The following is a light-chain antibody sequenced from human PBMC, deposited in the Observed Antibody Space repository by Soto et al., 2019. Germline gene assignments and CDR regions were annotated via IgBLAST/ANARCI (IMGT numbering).Light chain of an antibody. CDR3: CSYAGSSTDV. V-gene: IGLV2-23*02. CDR2: EVA. J-gene: IGLJ1*01. Sequence: QSALTQPASVSGSPGQSITISCTGTRSDVGSYNLVSWYQQYPGEAPKLMIYEVAKRPSGVSYRFSGSKSGNTASLTISGLQADDEADYNCCSYAGSSTDVCGTGTKVTVL. CDR1: RSDVGSYNL.